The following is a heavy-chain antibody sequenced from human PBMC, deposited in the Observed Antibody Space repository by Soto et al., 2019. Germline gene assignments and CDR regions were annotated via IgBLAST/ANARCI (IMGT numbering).Heavy chain of an antibody. CDR3: AKGDTGPMDY. CDR1: GFIFTSYS. V-gene: IGHV3-21*01. Sequence: GGSLRLSCAASGFIFTSYSMVWVRQAPGKGLEWVSSISSRSDSIYYADSVKGRFTISRDNAQNSLYLQMNSLTSEDTAVYYCAKGDTGPMDYWGQGTLVTVSS. J-gene: IGHJ4*02. CDR2: ISSRSDSI. D-gene: IGHD2-8*02.